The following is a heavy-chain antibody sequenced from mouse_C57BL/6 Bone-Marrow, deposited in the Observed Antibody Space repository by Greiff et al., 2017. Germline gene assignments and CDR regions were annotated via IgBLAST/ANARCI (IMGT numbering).Heavy chain of an antibody. V-gene: IGHV14-4*01. CDR1: GFNIKDDY. Sequence: VQLQQSGAELVRPGASVKLSCTASGFNIKDDYIHWVKQRPEQGLEWIGWIDPEIGDTEYASKFQGKATITSDTSSNTASLKLSSLTSEDTAVYYCSSFDGNYFHFWGQGTPRPVAS. CDR2: IDPEIGDT. D-gene: IGHD2-3*01. J-gene: IGHJ2*01. CDR3: SSFDGNYFHF.